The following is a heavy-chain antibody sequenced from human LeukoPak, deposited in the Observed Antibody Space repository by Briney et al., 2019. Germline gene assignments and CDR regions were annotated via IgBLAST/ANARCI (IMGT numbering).Heavy chain of an antibody. CDR1: GFTFSTFG. Sequence: GGSLRLSCAASGFTFSTFGMHWVRQAPGRGLEWVTVIWHDGNNKYYADSVKGRFTISRDNSKNTLYLQMSYLRAEDTAVYYCAKDSAGVTTSYFDYWGQGTLVTVSS. CDR2: IWHDGNNK. CDR3: AKDSAGVTTSYFDY. V-gene: IGHV3-33*06. J-gene: IGHJ4*02. D-gene: IGHD4-17*01.